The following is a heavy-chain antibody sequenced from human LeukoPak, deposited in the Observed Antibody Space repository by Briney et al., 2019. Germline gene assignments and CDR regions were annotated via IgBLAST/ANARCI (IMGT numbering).Heavy chain of an antibody. CDR1: GFTFSSYA. CDR2: ISYDGSNK. Sequence: GGSLRLSCAASGFTFSSYAMHWVRQAPGKGLEWVAVISYDGSNKYYADSVKGRFTISRDNSKNTLYLQMNSLRAEDTAVYYCAREGWLGEGVDYWGQGTLVTVSS. D-gene: IGHD6-19*01. V-gene: IGHV3-30-3*01. CDR3: AREGWLGEGVDY. J-gene: IGHJ4*02.